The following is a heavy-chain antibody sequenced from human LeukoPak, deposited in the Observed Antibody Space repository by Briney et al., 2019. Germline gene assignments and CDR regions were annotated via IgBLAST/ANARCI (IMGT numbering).Heavy chain of an antibody. J-gene: IGHJ4*02. V-gene: IGHV1-69*06. Sequence: GASVKDSCKSSVGSFNNFAVTWVRQAPGQGLEWVGGVIPVFETVDHAQKFQGRVKITADKSTSTAYMELRSLRSDDTAVYYCARESRWGNFGYDYWGQGTLVTVPS. D-gene: IGHD4-23*01. CDR1: VGSFNNFA. CDR2: VIPVFETV. CDR3: ARESRWGNFGYDY.